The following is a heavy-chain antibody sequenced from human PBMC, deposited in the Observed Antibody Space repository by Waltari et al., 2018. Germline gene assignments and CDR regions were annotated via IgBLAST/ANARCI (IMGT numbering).Heavy chain of an antibody. CDR2: IIPIFGTA. CDR3: AAVDTGYPGSLFDY. CDR1: GGTFSSYA. D-gene: IGHD3-9*01. V-gene: IGHV1-69*05. Sequence: QVQLVQSGAEVKKPGSSVKVSCKASGGTFSSYAISWVRQAPGQGREWMVGIIPIFGTADYAQKFQGRVTITTDESTSTAYMELSSLRSEDTAVYYCAAVDTGYPGSLFDYWGQGTLVTVSS. J-gene: IGHJ4*02.